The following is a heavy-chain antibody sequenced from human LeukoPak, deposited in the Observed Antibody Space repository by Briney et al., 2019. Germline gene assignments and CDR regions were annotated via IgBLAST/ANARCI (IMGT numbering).Heavy chain of an antibody. CDR1: GYTFTSYD. Sequence: ASVKVSCKASGYTFTSYDINWVRQATGQGLEWMGWMNPNSGNTGYAQKFQGRVTMTRNTSISTAYMELSSLRSEDTAVYYCARRIAVAGTDYYDYRDIWGKGDTVTVSS. J-gene: IGHJ6*03. CDR2: MNPNSGNT. V-gene: IGHV1-8*01. CDR3: ARRIAVAGTDYYDYRDI. D-gene: IGHD6-19*01.